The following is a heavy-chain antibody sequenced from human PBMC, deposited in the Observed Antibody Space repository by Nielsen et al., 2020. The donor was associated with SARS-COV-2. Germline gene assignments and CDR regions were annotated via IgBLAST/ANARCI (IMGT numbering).Heavy chain of an antibody. CDR1: GGSISSGDYY. V-gene: IGHV4-30-4*02. D-gene: IGHD1-26*01. CDR2: IYYSGST. Sequence: SDTLSLTCTVSGGSISSGDYYWSWIRQPPGKGLEWIGYIYYSGSTYYNPSLKSRVTISVDTSKNQFSLKLSSVTAADTAVYYCARGVVGATLGGFDYWGQRTLVTVSS. J-gene: IGHJ4*02. CDR3: ARGVVGATLGGFDY.